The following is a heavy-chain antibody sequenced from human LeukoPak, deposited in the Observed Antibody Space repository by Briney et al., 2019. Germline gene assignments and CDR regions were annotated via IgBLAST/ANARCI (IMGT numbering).Heavy chain of an antibody. CDR2: IYYSGST. CDR3: ARAGELYSSGWKIDY. D-gene: IGHD6-19*01. CDR1: GGSISSYY. V-gene: IGHV4-59*01. Sequence: SETLSLTCTVSGGSISSYYWSWIRQPPGKGLEWIGYIYYSGSTNYNPSLKSRVTISVDTSKNQFSLKLSSVTAADTAVYYCARAGELYSSGWKIDYWGQGTLVTVSS. J-gene: IGHJ4*02.